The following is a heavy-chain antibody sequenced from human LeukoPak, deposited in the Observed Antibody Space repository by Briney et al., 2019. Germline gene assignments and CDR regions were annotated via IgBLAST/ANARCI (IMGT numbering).Heavy chain of an antibody. Sequence: SETLSLTCTVSGGSISSSSYYWGWIRQPPGKGLEWIGEINHSGSTNYNPSLKSRVTISVDTSKNQFSLKLSSVTAADTAVYYCARGPRGVPAAIRGGHFQHWGQGTLVTVSS. D-gene: IGHD2-2*02. CDR2: INHSGST. CDR1: GGSISSSSYY. J-gene: IGHJ1*01. V-gene: IGHV4-39*07. CDR3: ARGPRGVPAAIRGGHFQH.